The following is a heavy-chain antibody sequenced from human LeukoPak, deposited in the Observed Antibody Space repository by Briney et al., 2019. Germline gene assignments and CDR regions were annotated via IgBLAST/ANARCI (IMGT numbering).Heavy chain of an antibody. CDR1: GGSISSGGYY. Sequence: SETLSLTCTVSGGSISSGGYYWSWIRQHPGKGLEWIGYIYYSGSTYYNPSLKSRVTISVDTSKNQFSLKLSSVTAADTAVCYCARAGIVVVPAAIGFDPWGQGTLVTVSS. V-gene: IGHV4-31*03. CDR2: IYYSGST. CDR3: ARAGIVVVPAAIGFDP. D-gene: IGHD2-2*01. J-gene: IGHJ5*02.